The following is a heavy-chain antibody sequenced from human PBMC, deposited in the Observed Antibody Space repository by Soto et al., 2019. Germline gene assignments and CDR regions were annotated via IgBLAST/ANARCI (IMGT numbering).Heavy chain of an antibody. CDR2: TYYRSKWYN. V-gene: IGHV6-1*01. J-gene: IGHJ4*02. Sequence: SHTLSLTCAISGYSVSSNSAALNWIRQSPSRGLEWLGRTYYRSKWYNDYAVSVKSRITINPDTSKNQFSLQLNSVTPEDTAVYYCARDQGIVGATPFDYWGQGTLVTVS. CDR3: ARDQGIVGATPFDY. CDR1: GYSVSSNSAA. D-gene: IGHD1-26*01.